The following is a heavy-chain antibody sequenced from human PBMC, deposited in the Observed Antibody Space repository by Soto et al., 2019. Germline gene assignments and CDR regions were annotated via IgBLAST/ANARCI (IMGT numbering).Heavy chain of an antibody. CDR3: ARDNNDFWSLYPLAFDY. Sequence: SETLSLTCSVSGGSLSKYYWSWIRQPAGKGLEWIGRISTSGHVVSKVSLRSRLTMSVDMSNNHFSLKLTSVTAADTAVYYCARDNNDFWSLYPLAFDYWGQGALVTVSA. CDR1: GGSLSKYY. D-gene: IGHD3-3*01. CDR2: ISTSGHV. J-gene: IGHJ4*02. V-gene: IGHV4-4*07.